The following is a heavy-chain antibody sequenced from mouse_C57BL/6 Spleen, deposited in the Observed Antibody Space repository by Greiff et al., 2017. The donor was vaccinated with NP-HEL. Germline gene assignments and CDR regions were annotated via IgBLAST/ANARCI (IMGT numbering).Heavy chain of an antibody. CDR2: INPGSGGT. V-gene: IGHV1-54*01. J-gene: IGHJ4*01. CDR3: AREGITTVVMDY. CDR1: GYAFTNYL. D-gene: IGHD1-1*01. Sequence: VKLMESGAELVRPGTSVKVSCKASGYAFTNYLIEWVKQRPGQGLEWIGVINPGSGGTNYNEKFKGKATLTADKSSSTAYMQLSSLTSEDSAVYFCAREGITTVVMDYWGQGTSVTVSS.